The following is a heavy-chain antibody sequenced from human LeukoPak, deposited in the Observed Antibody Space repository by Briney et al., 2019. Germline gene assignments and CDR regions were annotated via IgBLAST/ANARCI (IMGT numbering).Heavy chain of an antibody. Sequence: PGGSLRLSCAGSGFNFNNYAMHWVRQAPGKGLEWLSGISWNSGTRGYADSVEGRFTISRDNAKNSLYLQMNSLRPDDTAFYYCAKATGDWYFDLWGRGTLVTVSS. CDR3: AKATGDWYFDL. CDR2: ISWNSGTR. J-gene: IGHJ2*01. D-gene: IGHD7-27*01. CDR1: GFNFNNYA. V-gene: IGHV3-9*01.